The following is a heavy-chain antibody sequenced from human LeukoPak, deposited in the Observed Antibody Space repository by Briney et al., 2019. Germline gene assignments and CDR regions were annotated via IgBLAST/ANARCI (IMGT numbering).Heavy chain of an antibody. J-gene: IGHJ4*02. V-gene: IGHV4-61*02. Sequence: SETLSLTCTVSGGSISSDSYYWSWIRQPAGKGLEWIGRIYTSGSTNYNPSLKSRVTISVDTSKNQFSLKLSSVTAADTAVYYCARADDFWSGPLDYWGQGTLVTVSS. CDR2: IYTSGST. CDR3: ARADDFWSGPLDY. D-gene: IGHD3-3*01. CDR1: GGSISSDSYY.